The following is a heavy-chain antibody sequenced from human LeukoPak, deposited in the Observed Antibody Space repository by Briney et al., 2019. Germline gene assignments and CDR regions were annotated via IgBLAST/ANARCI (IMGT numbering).Heavy chain of an antibody. CDR2: IYYSGST. D-gene: IGHD1-26*01. V-gene: IGHV4-59*01. Sequence: SETLSLTCTVSGGSISSYYWSWVRQPPGKGLGWIGYIYYSGSTNYNPSLKSRVTISVDTSKNQFSLKLSSVTAADTAVYYCARDRVVGATSGYYYYMDVWGKGTTVTVSS. CDR1: GGSISSYY. CDR3: ARDRVVGATSGYYYYMDV. J-gene: IGHJ6*03.